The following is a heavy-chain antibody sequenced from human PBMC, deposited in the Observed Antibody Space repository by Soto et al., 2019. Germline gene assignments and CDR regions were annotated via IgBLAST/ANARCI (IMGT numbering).Heavy chain of an antibody. CDR2: INAGNGNT. CDR3: ARAPYPPGGDY. CDR1: GYTFTSYA. V-gene: IGHV1-3*01. Sequence: ASVKVSFKASGYTFTSYAMHWVRQAPGQRLEWMGWINAGNGNTKYSQKFQGRVTITRDTSASTAYMELSSLRSEDTAVYYCARAPYPPGGDYWGQGTLVTVSS. J-gene: IGHJ4*02. D-gene: IGHD1-26*01.